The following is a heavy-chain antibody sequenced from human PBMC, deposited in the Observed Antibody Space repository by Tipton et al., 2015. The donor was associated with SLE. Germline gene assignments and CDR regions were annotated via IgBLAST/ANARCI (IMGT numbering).Heavy chain of an antibody. CDR2: IYHSGST. CDR3: ARDSYCGGDCLLMDV. Sequence: LRLSCTVSGYSISSGYYWSWIRQPPGKGLEWIGTIYHSGSTYYNPSLKSRVTISVDTSKNQFSLKLSSVTAADTAVYYCARDSYCGGDCLLMDVWGKGTTVTVSS. CDR1: GYSISSGYY. J-gene: IGHJ6*04. V-gene: IGHV4-38-2*02. D-gene: IGHD2-21*02.